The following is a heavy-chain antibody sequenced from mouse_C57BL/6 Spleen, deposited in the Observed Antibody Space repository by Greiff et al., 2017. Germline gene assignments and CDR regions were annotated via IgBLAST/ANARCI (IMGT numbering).Heavy chain of an antibody. V-gene: IGHV1-62-2*01. CDR2: FYPGSGSI. Sequence: QVQLQQSGAELVKPGASVKLSCKASGYTFTEYTIHWVKQRSGQGLEWIGWFYPGSGSIKYNEKFKDKATLTADKSSSTVYMELSRLTSEDSEVYFCARHEEGIYDDYYYAMDYWGQGTSVTVSS. D-gene: IGHD2-3*01. CDR1: GYTFTEYT. CDR3: ARHEEGIYDDYYYAMDY. J-gene: IGHJ4*01.